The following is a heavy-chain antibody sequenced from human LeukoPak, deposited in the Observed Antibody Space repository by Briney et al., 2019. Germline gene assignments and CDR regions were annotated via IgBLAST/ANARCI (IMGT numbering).Heavy chain of an antibody. Sequence: GGSLRLSCAASGFTFSDYYMRWIRQAPGKGLEWVSYISSSGSTIYYADSVKGRFTISRDNAKNSLYLQLNSLRAEDTAVYYCARGSWIPQDYGMDVWGQGTTVTVSS. D-gene: IGHD5-12*01. CDR1: GFTFSDYY. V-gene: IGHV3-11*01. CDR3: ARGSWIPQDYGMDV. J-gene: IGHJ6*02. CDR2: ISSSGSTI.